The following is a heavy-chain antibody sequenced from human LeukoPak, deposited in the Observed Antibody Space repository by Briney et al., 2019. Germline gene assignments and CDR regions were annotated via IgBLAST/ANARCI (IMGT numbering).Heavy chain of an antibody. D-gene: IGHD3-3*01. CDR2: INPNSGGT. J-gene: IGHJ5*02. Sequence: ASVKVSCKASGYTFTGYYMHWVRLAPGQGLEWMGWINPNSGGTNYARKFQGRVTMTRDTSISTAYMELSRLRSDDTAVYYCARDSTYYDFWSGYYTGISSHWFDPWGQGTLVTVSP. V-gene: IGHV1-2*02. CDR1: GYTFTGYY. CDR3: ARDSTYYDFWSGYYTGISSHWFDP.